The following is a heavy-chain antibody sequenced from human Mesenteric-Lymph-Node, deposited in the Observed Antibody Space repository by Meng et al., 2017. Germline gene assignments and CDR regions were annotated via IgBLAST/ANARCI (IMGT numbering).Heavy chain of an antibody. J-gene: IGHJ4*02. V-gene: IGHV4-61*02. CDR3: ARNRSKDGGNLIFDY. CDR2: FYTSGST. CDR1: GGSISSSSYY. Sequence: SETLSLTCTVSGGSISSSSYYWSWIRQPAGKGLEWIGRFYTSGSTTYNPSLKSRVTMSVDTSKNQFSLKLTSVTAADTAVYYCARNRSKDGGNLIFDYWGQGALVTVSS. D-gene: IGHD4-23*01.